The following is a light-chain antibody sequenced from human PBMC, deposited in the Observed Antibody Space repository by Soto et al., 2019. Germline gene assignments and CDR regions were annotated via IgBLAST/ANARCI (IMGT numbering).Light chain of an antibody. J-gene: IGLJ1*01. Sequence: QSALTQPPSVSGSPGQSIAISCTGTSSDVGSYNLVSWYQQHPGKAPKLMIYEGSKRPSGVSNRFSGSKSGNTASLTISGLQAEDEADYYCCSYAGSRRVFGTGTKVTVL. CDR1: SSDVGSYNL. V-gene: IGLV2-23*01. CDR2: EGS. CDR3: CSYAGSRRV.